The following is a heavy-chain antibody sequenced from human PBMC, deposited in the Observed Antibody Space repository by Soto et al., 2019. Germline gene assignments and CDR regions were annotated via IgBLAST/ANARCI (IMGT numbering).Heavy chain of an antibody. Sequence: SETLSLTFAVSGYSIISGYYWGWIRQPPGKGLEWIGSIYHSGSTYYNPSLKSRVTISVDTSKNQFSLKLSSVTAADTAVYYCARSRWDYSNYPFDYWGQGTLVTVSS. J-gene: IGHJ4*02. CDR1: GYSIISGYY. CDR3: ARSRWDYSNYPFDY. V-gene: IGHV4-38-2*01. D-gene: IGHD4-4*01. CDR2: IYHSGST.